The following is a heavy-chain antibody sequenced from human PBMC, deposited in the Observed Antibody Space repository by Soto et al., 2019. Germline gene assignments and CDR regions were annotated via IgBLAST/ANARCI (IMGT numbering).Heavy chain of an antibody. J-gene: IGHJ3*02. D-gene: IGHD1-1*01. CDR1: GGSISSGDYY. Sequence: PSETLSLTCTVSGGSISSGDYYWSWIRQPPGKGLEWIEYIYYSGSTYYNPSLKSRVTISVDTSKNQFSLKLSSVTAADTAVYYCARVGGTTGDAFDICVQAXMVTV. CDR3: ARVGGTTGDAFDI. CDR2: IYYSGST. V-gene: IGHV4-30-4*01.